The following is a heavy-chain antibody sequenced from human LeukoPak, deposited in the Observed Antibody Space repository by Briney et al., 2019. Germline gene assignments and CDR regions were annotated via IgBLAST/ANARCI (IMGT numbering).Heavy chain of an antibody. CDR3: AKEFPTPNIVGATTYDY. Sequence: GGSLRLSCAASGFTFSSYAMSWVRQAPGKGLEWVSAISGSGGSTYYADPVKGRFTISRDNSKNTLYLQMNSLRAEDTAVYYCAKEFPTPNIVGATTYDYWGQGTLVTVSS. J-gene: IGHJ4*02. D-gene: IGHD1-26*01. V-gene: IGHV3-23*01. CDR1: GFTFSSYA. CDR2: ISGSGGST.